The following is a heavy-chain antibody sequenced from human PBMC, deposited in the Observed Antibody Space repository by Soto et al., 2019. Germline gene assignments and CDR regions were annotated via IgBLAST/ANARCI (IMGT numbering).Heavy chain of an antibody. J-gene: IGHJ4*02. D-gene: IGHD5-12*01. CDR1: GGSISSYY. Sequence: SETLSLTCTVSGGSISSYYWSWIRQPPGKGLERIGYIYYSGSTNYNPSLKSRVTISVDTSKNQFSLKLSSVTAADTAVYYCARKDGYNVSAFDYWGQGTLVTVSS. CDR2: IYYSGST. V-gene: IGHV4-59*01. CDR3: ARKDGYNVSAFDY.